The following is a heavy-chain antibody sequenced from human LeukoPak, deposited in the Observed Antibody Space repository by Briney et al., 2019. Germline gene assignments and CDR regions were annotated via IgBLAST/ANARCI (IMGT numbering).Heavy chain of an antibody. V-gene: IGHV4-59*01. J-gene: IGHJ4*02. CDR2: IYYSGST. D-gene: IGHD2-15*01. CDR1: GGSISSYY. Sequence: PSETLSLTCTVSGGSISSYYWSRIRQSPGKGLEWIGYIYYSGSTNYNPSLKSRVTISVDTSKNQFSLKLISVTAADTAVYYCARVYCSGGSCDGYFDYWGQGTLVTVSS. CDR3: ARVYCSGGSCDGYFDY.